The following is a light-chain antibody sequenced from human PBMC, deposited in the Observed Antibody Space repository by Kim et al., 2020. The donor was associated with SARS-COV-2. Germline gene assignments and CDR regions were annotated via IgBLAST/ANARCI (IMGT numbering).Light chain of an antibody. CDR3: CSYTTSSTYV. CDR2: EVT. J-gene: IGLJ1*01. V-gene: IGLV2-18*02. CDR1: SSDVGTYNR. Sequence: GQSATISCTGTSSDVGTYNRVSWYQQSPGTAPKLIIYEVTNRPSGVPDRFSGSKSGNTASLIISGLQAEDEADYYCCSYTTSSTYVFGTGTKVTVL.